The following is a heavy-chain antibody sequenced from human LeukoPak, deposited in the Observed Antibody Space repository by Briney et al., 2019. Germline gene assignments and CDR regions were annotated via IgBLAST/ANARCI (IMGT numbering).Heavy chain of an antibody. CDR1: GGSISSYY. CDR3: ARDYGRPWGDNWYFDL. CDR2: IYYSGST. J-gene: IGHJ2*01. V-gene: IGHV4-59*01. Sequence: PSETLSLTCTVSGGSISSYYWSWIRQPPGKGLEWIGYIYYSGSTNYNPSLKSRVTISVDTSKNQFSLKLSSVTAADTAVYYCARDYGRPWGDNWYFDLWGRGTLVTVSS. D-gene: IGHD3-16*01.